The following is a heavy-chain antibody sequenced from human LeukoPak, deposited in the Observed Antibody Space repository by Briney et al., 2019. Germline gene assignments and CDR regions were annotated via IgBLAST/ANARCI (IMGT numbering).Heavy chain of an antibody. J-gene: IGHJ4*02. CDR2: INPGGGST. V-gene: IGHV1-46*01. Sequence: GASVKVSCKASGYTFTSYYMHWVRQAPGQGLEWMGIINPGGGSTSYAQKFQGRVTMTRDTSTSTVYMELSSLRSEDTAVYYCARGGIDGGKELDLDYWGQGTLVTVSS. D-gene: IGHD4-23*01. CDR1: GYTFTSYY. CDR3: ARGGIDGGKELDLDY.